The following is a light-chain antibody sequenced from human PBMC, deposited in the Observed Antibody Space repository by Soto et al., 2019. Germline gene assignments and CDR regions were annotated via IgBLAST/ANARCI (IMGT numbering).Light chain of an antibody. V-gene: IGKV1-39*01. CDR2: AAS. J-gene: IGKJ1*01. CDR1: QSISRY. Sequence: DIPMTQCPSFLSPSVGARITITCRASQSISRYLNWYKHKPGKAPKLLINAASSLERGVPSRLSGGRSGTDFTLKISRVKADDVATDYGQQFNSYSWTFGQGTKLDI. CDR3: QQFNSYSWT.